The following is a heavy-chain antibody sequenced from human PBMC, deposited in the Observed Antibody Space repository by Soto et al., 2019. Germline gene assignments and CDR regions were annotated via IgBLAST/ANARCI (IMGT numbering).Heavy chain of an antibody. Sequence: ASVKVSCKASGFTFTSSAMQWVRQARGQRLEWIGWIVVGSGNTNYAQKFQERVTITRDMSTSTAYMELSSLRSEDTAVYYCAAIYDSSGLASDWGQGTLVTVSS. D-gene: IGHD3-22*01. CDR3: AAIYDSSGLASD. CDR2: IVVGSGNT. V-gene: IGHV1-58*02. J-gene: IGHJ4*02. CDR1: GFTFTSSA.